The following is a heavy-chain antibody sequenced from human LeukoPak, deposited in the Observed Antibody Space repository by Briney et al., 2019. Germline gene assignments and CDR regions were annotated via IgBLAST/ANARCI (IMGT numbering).Heavy chain of an antibody. CDR3: AKAEGYSSGWCPD. V-gene: IGHV3-9*01. D-gene: IGHD6-19*01. J-gene: IGHJ4*02. Sequence: PGGSLRLSCAASGFTFDDYAIHWVRQAPGKGLEWVSGISWNSGSIGYADSVKGRFTISRDNAKNSLYLQMNGLRVEDTALYYCAKAEGYSSGWCPDWGQGTLVTVSS. CDR1: GFTFDDYA. CDR2: ISWNSGSI.